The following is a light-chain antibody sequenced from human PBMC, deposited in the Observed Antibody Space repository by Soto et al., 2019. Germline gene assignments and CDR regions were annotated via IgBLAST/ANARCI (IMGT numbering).Light chain of an antibody. CDR3: QQYGSSPLT. CDR1: QSVNSTY. Sequence: EIVLTQSPGTLSLSPGERATLSCRASQSVNSTYLAWYQQKPGQALRLLIYGASSRATGIPDRFSGSGSGTDFTLTISRLEPEDFAVYYCQQYGSSPLTFGQGTKVEIK. J-gene: IGKJ1*01. V-gene: IGKV3-20*01. CDR2: GAS.